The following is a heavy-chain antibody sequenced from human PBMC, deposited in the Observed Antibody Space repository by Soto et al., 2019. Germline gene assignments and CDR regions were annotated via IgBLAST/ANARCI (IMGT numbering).Heavy chain of an antibody. CDR2: ISGSGGST. V-gene: IGHV3-23*01. CDR3: AKDLDLFDY. J-gene: IGHJ4*02. Sequence: GGSLRLSCTASGVTFGDYALSWVRQTPGKGLGWVSAISGSGGSTYYADSVKGRFTISRDNSKNTLYLQMNSLRAEDTAVYYCAKDLDLFDYWGQGTQVTVSS. CDR1: GVTFGDYA.